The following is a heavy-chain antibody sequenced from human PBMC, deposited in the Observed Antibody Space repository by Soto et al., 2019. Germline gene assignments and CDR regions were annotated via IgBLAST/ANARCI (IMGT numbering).Heavy chain of an antibody. CDR3: ATVYSGYDSYYFDY. D-gene: IGHD5-12*01. CDR2: FDPEDGET. V-gene: IGHV1-24*01. J-gene: IGHJ4*02. Sequence: ASVKVSCKSSGYTFTSYDINWARQAPGKGLEWMGGFDPEDGETIYAQKFQGRVTMTEDTSTDTAYMELSSLRSEDTAVYYCATVYSGYDSYYFDYWGQGTLVTVSS. CDR1: GYTFTSYD.